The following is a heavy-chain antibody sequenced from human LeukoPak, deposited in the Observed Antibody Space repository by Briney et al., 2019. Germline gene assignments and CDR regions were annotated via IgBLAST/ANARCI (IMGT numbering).Heavy chain of an antibody. Sequence: GGSLRLSCAVSGFTFSSYAMSWVRQAPGKGLEWVSAISGSGGSTYYADSVKGRFTMSRDNSKNTLYLQMNSLRAEDTAVYYCAKEVIVGVSFDYWGQGTLVTVSS. CDR1: GFTFSSYA. J-gene: IGHJ4*02. CDR3: AKEVIVGVSFDY. D-gene: IGHD1-26*01. V-gene: IGHV3-23*01. CDR2: ISGSGGST.